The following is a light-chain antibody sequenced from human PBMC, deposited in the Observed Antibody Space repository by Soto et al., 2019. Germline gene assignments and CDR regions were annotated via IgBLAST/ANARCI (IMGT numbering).Light chain of an antibody. V-gene: IGKV1-13*02. Sequence: AIQVTQSPSSLSASVGDRVTITCRASQDIRGALAWYQQKPGKAPKLLIYDVSTVQSGVPSRFSGLGSGTEFTLTITSLQPEDFASYYCQQFNIYPITFGQGTRLDI. CDR3: QQFNIYPIT. CDR2: DVS. CDR1: QDIRGA. J-gene: IGKJ5*01.